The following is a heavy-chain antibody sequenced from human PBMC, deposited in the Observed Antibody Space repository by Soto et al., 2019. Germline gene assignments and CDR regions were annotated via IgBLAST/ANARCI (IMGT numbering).Heavy chain of an antibody. D-gene: IGHD3-3*01. V-gene: IGHV1-18*01. J-gene: IGHJ6*02. Sequence: GASVKVSCKASGYTFTSYGISWVRQAPGQGLEWMGWISAYNGNTNYAQKLQGRVTMTTDTSTSTAYMELRSLRSDDTAVYYCARDSENTIFGVVIRPLYYYYGMDVWGQGTTVTVSS. CDR3: ARDSENTIFGVVIRPLYYYYGMDV. CDR2: ISAYNGNT. CDR1: GYTFTSYG.